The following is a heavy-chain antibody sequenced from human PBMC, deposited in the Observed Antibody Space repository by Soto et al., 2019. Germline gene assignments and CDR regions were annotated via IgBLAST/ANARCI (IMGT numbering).Heavy chain of an antibody. Sequence: PGGSLRLSCAASGFTFSSYGMHWVRQAPGKGLEWVAVISYDGSNKYYADSVKGRFTISRDNSKNSLYLQMSNLRAQDTAEYYCVKDWSGKTCPCMDVWGQGTTVTVSS. J-gene: IGHJ6*02. V-gene: IGHV3-33*05. CDR3: VKDWSGKTCPCMDV. CDR2: ISYDGSNK. CDR1: GFTFSSYG. D-gene: IGHD3-3*01.